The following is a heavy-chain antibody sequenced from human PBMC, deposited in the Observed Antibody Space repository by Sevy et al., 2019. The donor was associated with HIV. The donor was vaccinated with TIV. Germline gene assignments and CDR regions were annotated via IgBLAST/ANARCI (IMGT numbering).Heavy chain of an antibody. D-gene: IGHD6-25*01. CDR2: ISNDAATK. J-gene: IGHJ4*02. CDR1: KFTFRNYP. V-gene: IGHV3-30-3*01. CDR3: ATGPPANRGLHYSFDN. Sequence: GGSLRLSCAASKFTFRNYPMHWVRQAPAKGLEWVALISNDAATKTYADSVKGRFTISRDNSRNTLHLQMNSLTPDDSALYYCATGPPANRGLHYSFDNWGRGTLVTVSS.